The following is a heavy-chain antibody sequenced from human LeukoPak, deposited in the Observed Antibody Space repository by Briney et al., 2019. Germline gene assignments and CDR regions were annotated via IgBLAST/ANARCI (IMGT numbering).Heavy chain of an antibody. V-gene: IGHV3-30*02. CDR3: ARDLKPVAWDDTFGGVIVDY. D-gene: IGHD3-16*02. J-gene: IGHJ4*02. Sequence: GGSLRLSCAASGFTFSSYGMHWVRQAPGKGLEWVAFIRYDGSNKYYADSVKGRFTISRDNSKNTLYLQMNSLRAEDTAVYYCARDLKPVAWDDTFGGVIVDYWGQGTLVTVSS. CDR2: IRYDGSNK. CDR1: GFTFSSYG.